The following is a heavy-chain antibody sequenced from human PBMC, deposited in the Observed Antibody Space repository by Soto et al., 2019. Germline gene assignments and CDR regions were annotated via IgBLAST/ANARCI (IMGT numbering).Heavy chain of an antibody. J-gene: IGHJ4*02. Sequence: QVQLVQSGAEVKKPGSSVKVSCKASGDTFSSYTISWVRQAPGQGLEWMGRIIPILGIANYAQKFQGRVTITADKSTSTAYMELSSLRSEDTAVYYCAREKTPTPAAIGYWGQGTLVTVSS. CDR1: GDTFSSYT. D-gene: IGHD2-2*01. CDR3: AREKTPTPAAIGY. CDR2: IIPILGIA. V-gene: IGHV1-69*08.